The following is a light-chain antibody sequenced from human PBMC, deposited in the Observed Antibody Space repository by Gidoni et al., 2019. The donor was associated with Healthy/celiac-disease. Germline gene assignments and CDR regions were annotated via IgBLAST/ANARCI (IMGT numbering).Light chain of an antibody. CDR2: DAS. CDR3: QQSGT. V-gene: IGKV3D-20*01. Sequence: ESVLTQSPATLSLSPGERATLSCGASQSVSSSYLAWYQQKPGLAPRLRIYDASSRATGIPDRFSGSWSGTDFSLTISRLEPEDFAVYYCQQSGTFGPGTKVDIK. CDR1: QSVSSSY. J-gene: IGKJ3*01.